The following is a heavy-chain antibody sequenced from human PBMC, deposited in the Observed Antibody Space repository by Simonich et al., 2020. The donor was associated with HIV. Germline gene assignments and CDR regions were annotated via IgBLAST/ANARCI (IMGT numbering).Heavy chain of an antibody. J-gene: IGHJ4*02. CDR1: GFTFSSSW. D-gene: IGHD6-13*01. V-gene: IGHV3-7*01. CDR2: IKQDGSEK. Sequence: EVRLVESGGGLVQPGGSLRLSCAASGFTFSSSWMSWVRQAPGKGLEWVANIKQDGSEKYYVDSVKGRFTITRDNAKYSLYLQMNSLRAEDTAVYYCARDRSTHSSWYADYWGQGTLVTVSS. CDR3: ARDRSTHSSWYADY.